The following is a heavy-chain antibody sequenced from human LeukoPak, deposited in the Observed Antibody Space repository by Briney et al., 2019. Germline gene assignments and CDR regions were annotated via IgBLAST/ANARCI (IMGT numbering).Heavy chain of an antibody. CDR3: ARDMMVAFDI. CDR1: GGSTSSYY. D-gene: IGHD3-16*01. J-gene: IGHJ3*02. CDR2: IYYSGST. V-gene: IGHV4-59*01. Sequence: PSETLSLTCTVSGGSTSSYYWSWIRQPPGKGLEWIGYIYYSGSTNYNPSLKSRVTISVDTSKNQFSLKLSSVTAADTAVYYCARDMMVAFDIWGQGAMVTVSS.